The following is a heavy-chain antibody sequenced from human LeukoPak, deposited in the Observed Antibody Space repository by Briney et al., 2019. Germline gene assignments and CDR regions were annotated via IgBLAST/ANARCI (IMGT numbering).Heavy chain of an antibody. J-gene: IGHJ1*01. Sequence: GGSLRLSCAVSGFTVSSDYMGWVRQTPGKGLEWVAFLEYDGTSNYLDSVKGRFTISRDNSEGTLYLQMNSLQVEDTAIYYCAKRGFRAPSGDDVLESLHLWGQGTLVTVSS. CDR1: GFTVSSDY. D-gene: IGHD2-21*01. CDR3: AKRGFRAPSGDDVLESLHL. V-gene: IGHV3-30*02. CDR2: LEYDGTS.